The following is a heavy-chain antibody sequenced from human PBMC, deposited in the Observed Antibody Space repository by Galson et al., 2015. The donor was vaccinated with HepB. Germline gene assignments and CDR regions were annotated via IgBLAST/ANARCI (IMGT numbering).Heavy chain of an antibody. CDR1: GYTFTSQG. CDR3: ARDQGSSSWSRGTFDY. J-gene: IGHJ4*02. Sequence: QSGAEVKKPGASVKVSCEASGYTFTSQGVSWVRQAPGQGLEWLGWINTYNGNTNYAQKVQGRVTMTTDTSTSTAYMELRSLTSDDTAVYFCARDQGSSSWSRGTFDYWGQGTLVTVSS. CDR2: INTYNGNT. V-gene: IGHV1-18*01. D-gene: IGHD6-13*01.